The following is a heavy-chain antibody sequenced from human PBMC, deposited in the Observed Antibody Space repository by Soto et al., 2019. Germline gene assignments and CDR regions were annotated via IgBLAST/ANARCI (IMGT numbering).Heavy chain of an antibody. CDR3: ARAGATIYYYYGMDV. Sequence: ASVKVSCKASGYTFTGYYMHWVRQAPGQGLEWMGWINPNSGGTNYAQKFQGRVTMTRDTSISTAYMELSRLRSGDTAVYYCARAGATIYYYYGMDVWGQGTTVTVSS. V-gene: IGHV1-2*02. D-gene: IGHD1-26*01. CDR1: GYTFTGYY. CDR2: INPNSGGT. J-gene: IGHJ6*02.